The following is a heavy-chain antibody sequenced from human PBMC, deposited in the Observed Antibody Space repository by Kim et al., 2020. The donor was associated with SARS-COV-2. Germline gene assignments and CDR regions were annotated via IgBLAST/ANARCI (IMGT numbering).Heavy chain of an antibody. CDR3: ARQAKQLVNYFDY. Sequence: SETLSLTCTVSGDSISSSSYYWGWIRQPPGKGLEWIGSIYYSGSTYYNPSLKSRVTISVDTSKNQFSLKLSSVTAADTAVYYCARQAKQLVNYFDYWGQGTLVTVSS. CDR2: IYYSGST. D-gene: IGHD6-6*01. CDR1: GDSISSSSYY. V-gene: IGHV4-39*01. J-gene: IGHJ4*02.